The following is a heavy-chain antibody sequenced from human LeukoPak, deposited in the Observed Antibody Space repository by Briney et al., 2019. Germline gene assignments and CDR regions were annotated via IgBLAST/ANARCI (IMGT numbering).Heavy chain of an antibody. CDR1: GYIFTSYA. D-gene: IGHD1-26*01. Sequence: ASVKVSCKASGYIFTSYAMNWLRQAPGQGLEWMGWINTNTGNPTYAQGFTGRFVFSLDTSVSTAYLQISSLKAEDSAVYYCARQIVGATTPYWGQGTLVTVSS. CDR2: INTNTGNP. V-gene: IGHV7-4-1*02. J-gene: IGHJ4*02. CDR3: ARQIVGATTPY.